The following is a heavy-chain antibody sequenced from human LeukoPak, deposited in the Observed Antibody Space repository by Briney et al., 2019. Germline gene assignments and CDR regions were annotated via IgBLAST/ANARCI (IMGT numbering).Heavy chain of an antibody. CDR2: INSDGSST. V-gene: IGHV3-74*01. CDR3: ARAPYYYDSSGYLPH. D-gene: IGHD3-22*01. Sequence: GGSLRLSCAASGFTFSSYWMHWVRQAPGKGLVWVSRINSDGSSTSYADSVKGRFTISRDNAKNTLYLRMNSLRAEDTAVYYCARAPYYYDSSGYLPHWGQGTLVTVSS. CDR1: GFTFSSYW. J-gene: IGHJ4*02.